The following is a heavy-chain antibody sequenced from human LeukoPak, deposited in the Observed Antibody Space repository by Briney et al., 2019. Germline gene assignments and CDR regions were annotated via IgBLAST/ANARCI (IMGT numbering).Heavy chain of an antibody. D-gene: IGHD1-14*01. CDR2: IFHSGST. J-gene: IGHJ5*02. CDR1: GGSISSGGYS. V-gene: IGHV4-30-2*01. Sequence: PSQTLSLTCAVSGGSISSGGYSWSWIRQPPGKGLEWIGYIFHSGSTYYNPSLKSRVTISVDRSKNQFSLKLSSVTAADTAVYYYARRMSAGIYNWFDPWGQGTLVTVSS. CDR3: ARRMSAGIYNWFDP.